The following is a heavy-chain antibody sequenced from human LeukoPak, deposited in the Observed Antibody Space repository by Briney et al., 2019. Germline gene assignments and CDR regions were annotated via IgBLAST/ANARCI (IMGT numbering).Heavy chain of an antibody. V-gene: IGHV5-51*01. J-gene: IGHJ4*02. Sequence: GESLKISCKGSGYRSTSYSIGWARQMPGKGLEWMGIIYPGDSDTRYSPSFHGQVTISADKSISTAYLQWSSLKASDTAMYYCARLPSDFWSGYYTGVLDYWGQGTLVTVSS. CDR2: IYPGDSDT. CDR3: ARLPSDFWSGYYTGVLDY. D-gene: IGHD3-3*01. CDR1: GYRSTSYS.